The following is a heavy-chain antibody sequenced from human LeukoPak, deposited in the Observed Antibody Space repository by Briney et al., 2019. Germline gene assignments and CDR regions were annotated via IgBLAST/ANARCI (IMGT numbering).Heavy chain of an antibody. CDR2: IYYSGST. J-gene: IGHJ5*02. CDR3: ARHWPIILWFGELSP. D-gene: IGHD3-10*01. Sequence: LETLFLTCTVSGGPISSSHYYWGWIRQPPRKGLEGIGGIYYSGSTYYNPSLKSRVTISVETSKNQFSLKLSSVTAADTAVYYCARHWPIILWFGELSPWGQGTLVTVSS. V-gene: IGHV4-39*01. CDR1: GGPISSSHYY.